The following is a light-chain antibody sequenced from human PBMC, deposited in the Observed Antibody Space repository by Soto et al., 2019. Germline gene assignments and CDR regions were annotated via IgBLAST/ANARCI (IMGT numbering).Light chain of an antibody. CDR3: QQYNSSPYT. Sequence: DIQMTQSPSTLSASVGDRVTITCRASQSISSWLAWYQQKPGKAPKLLIYDASSLESGVPSRFSGSGSGTEFTLTIRSLQPDDFATYYCQQYNSSPYTFGQGTKLEIK. CDR1: QSISSW. CDR2: DAS. J-gene: IGKJ2*01. V-gene: IGKV1-5*01.